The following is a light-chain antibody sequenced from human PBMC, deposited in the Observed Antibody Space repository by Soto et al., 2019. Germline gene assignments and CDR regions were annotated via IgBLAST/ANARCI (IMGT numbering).Light chain of an antibody. Sequence: DIQMTQSPSTLSASLRDRVTITCRASQSISSWLAWYQQKPGKAPKLLIYKASSLESGVPSRFSGSGSGTEFTLTISSLQPDDFATYYCQQYNSYPWTFGQGTKVEIK. V-gene: IGKV1-5*03. CDR1: QSISSW. CDR2: KAS. J-gene: IGKJ1*01. CDR3: QQYNSYPWT.